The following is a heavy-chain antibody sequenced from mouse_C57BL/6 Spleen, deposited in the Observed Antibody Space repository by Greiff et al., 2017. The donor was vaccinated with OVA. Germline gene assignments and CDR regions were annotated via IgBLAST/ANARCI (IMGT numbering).Heavy chain of an antibody. CDR3: ARDDYDLRYFDV. D-gene: IGHD2-4*01. J-gene: IGHJ1*03. V-gene: IGHV5-4*01. CDR1: GFTFSSYA. CDR2: ISDGGSYT. Sequence: EVNVVESGGGLVKPGGSLKLSCAASGFTFSSYAMSWVRQTPEKRLEWVATISDGGSYTYYPDNVKGRFTISRDNAKNNLYLQMSHLKSEDTAMYYCARDDYDLRYFDVWGTGTTVTVSS.